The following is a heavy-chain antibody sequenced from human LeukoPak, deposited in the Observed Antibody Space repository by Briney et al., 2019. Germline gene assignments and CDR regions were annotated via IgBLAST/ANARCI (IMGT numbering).Heavy chain of an antibody. J-gene: IGHJ3*02. Sequence: SETLSLTCTVSGGSISSGGYYWSWIRQPPGTGLEWIGYIYHSGSTYYNPSLKSRVTISVDRSKNQFSLKLSSVTAADTAVYYCARGDIVVVLDAFDIWGQGTMVTVSS. V-gene: IGHV4-30-2*01. CDR3: ARGDIVVVLDAFDI. D-gene: IGHD2-2*01. CDR1: GGSISSGGYY. CDR2: IYHSGST.